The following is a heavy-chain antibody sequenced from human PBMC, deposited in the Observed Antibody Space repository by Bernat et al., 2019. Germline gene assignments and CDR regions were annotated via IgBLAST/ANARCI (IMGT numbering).Heavy chain of an antibody. J-gene: IGHJ4*02. D-gene: IGHD6-13*01. V-gene: IGHV3-33*01. CDR2: IWYDGSNK. CDR3: ARDSAAAGWGYFDY. CDR1: GFTFSSYG. Sequence: QVQLVESGGGVVQPGRSLRLSCAASGFTFSSYGMHWVRQAPGKGLEWVAVIWYDGSNKYYADSVKGRFTISRDNSKNTLYLQMNSLRAEDTAVYYCARDSAAAGWGYFDYCGQGTLVTVSS.